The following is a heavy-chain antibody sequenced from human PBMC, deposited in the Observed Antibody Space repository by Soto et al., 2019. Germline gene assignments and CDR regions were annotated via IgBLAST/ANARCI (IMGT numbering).Heavy chain of an antibody. J-gene: IGHJ4*02. V-gene: IGHV1-3*01. CDR2: INAGNGNT. Sequence: ASVKVSCKASGYTFTSYAMHWVRQAPGQRLEWMGWINAGNGNTKYSQKFQGRVTITRETSASTAYMELSSLRSEDTAVYYCARGGMTIFGVVIIQNLEPLFDYWGQGTLVTVSS. D-gene: IGHD3-3*01. CDR3: ARGGMTIFGVVIIQNLEPLFDY. CDR1: GYTFTSYA.